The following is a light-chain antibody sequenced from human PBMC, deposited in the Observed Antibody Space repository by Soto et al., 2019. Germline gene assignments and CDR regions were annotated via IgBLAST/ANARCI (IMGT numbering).Light chain of an antibody. J-gene: IGLJ3*02. Sequence: QSALTQPASVSGSPGQSITISCTGTSSDVGGYNYVSWYQQHPGKAPKLLIYEVSNRPSGVSSRFSASRSANTASLTISGLQAEDEADYYCSSYTSSSTWVFGGGTKLTVL. CDR2: EVS. CDR1: SSDVGGYNY. CDR3: SSYTSSSTWV. V-gene: IGLV2-14*01.